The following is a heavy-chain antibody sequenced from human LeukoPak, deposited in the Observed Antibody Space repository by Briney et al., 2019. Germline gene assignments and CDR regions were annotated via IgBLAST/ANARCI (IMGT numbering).Heavy chain of an antibody. CDR2: IIPILGIA. CDR3: ARGPLDDYTNQPLGY. CDR1: GGTFSSYT. D-gene: IGHD4-11*01. Sequence: ASVKVSCKASGGTFSSYTISWVRQAPGQGLEWMGRIIPILGIANYARKFQGRVTITADKSTSTAYMELSSLRSEDTAVYYCARGPLDDYTNQPLGYWGQGTLVTVSS. V-gene: IGHV1-69*02. J-gene: IGHJ4*02.